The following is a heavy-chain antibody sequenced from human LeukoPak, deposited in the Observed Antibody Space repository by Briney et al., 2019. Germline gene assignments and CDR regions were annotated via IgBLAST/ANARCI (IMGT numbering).Heavy chain of an antibody. CDR1: GFTFSSYA. V-gene: IGHV3-23*01. D-gene: IGHD3-22*01. J-gene: IGHJ4*02. Sequence: GGSLRLSCAASGFTFSSYAMSWVRQAPGKGLEWVSAISGSGDSTFYADSVKGRFSISRDNSKNTLYLQMNSLRAEDTAVYYCARDYYDSSGYPHFDYWGQGTLVTVSS. CDR3: ARDYYDSSGYPHFDY. CDR2: ISGSGDST.